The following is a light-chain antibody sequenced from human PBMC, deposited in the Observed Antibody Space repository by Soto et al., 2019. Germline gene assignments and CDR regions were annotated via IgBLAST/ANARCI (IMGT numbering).Light chain of an antibody. CDR1: QSVDSTF. J-gene: IGKJ1*01. CDR3: QQYMSSVT. V-gene: IGKV3-20*01. CDR2: GAS. Sequence: EIVLTQSPGSLSLSPGERATLSCRASQSVDSTFFAWYQKKPGQAPRLLIYGASKRATGVPDKFSGSGAGTDFTLTISRLEPEDCALYYCQQYMSSVTFGQGTKVEIK.